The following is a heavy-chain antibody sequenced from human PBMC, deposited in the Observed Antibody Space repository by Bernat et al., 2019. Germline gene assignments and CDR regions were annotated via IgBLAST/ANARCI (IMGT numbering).Heavy chain of an antibody. D-gene: IGHD2-15*01. Sequence: EVQLVESGGGLVQPGRSLRLSCTASGFTFGDYAMSWVRQAPGKGLEWVGGIRSKAYGGTTEYAASVKGRFTISRDDSKSIAYLQMNSLKTEDTAVYYCTRFLLGAIVVVQSGFDYWGQGTLVTVSS. CDR3: TRFLLGAIVVVQSGFDY. CDR1: GFTFGDYA. CDR2: IRSKAYGGTT. V-gene: IGHV3-49*04. J-gene: IGHJ4*02.